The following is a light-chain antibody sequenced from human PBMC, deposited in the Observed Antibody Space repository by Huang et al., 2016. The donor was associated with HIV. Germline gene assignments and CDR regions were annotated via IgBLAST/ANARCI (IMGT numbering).Light chain of an antibody. CDR3: QQRSKLPLT. CDR2: DVS. V-gene: IGKV3-11*01. J-gene: IGKJ4*01. CDR1: QSIGTY. Sequence: EIVLTQSPVTLSLSPGDRATLSCRASQSIGTYLAWYQQKSGQPPRLLIYDVSTRAAGVPARFSASGSETDFTLTIASLDPDDFAIYHCQQRSKLPLTFGGGTKVEMK.